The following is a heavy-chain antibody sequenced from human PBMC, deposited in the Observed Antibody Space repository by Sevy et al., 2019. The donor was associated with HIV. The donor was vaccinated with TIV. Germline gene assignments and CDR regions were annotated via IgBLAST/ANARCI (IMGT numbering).Heavy chain of an antibody. D-gene: IGHD3-10*01. CDR2: IYTSGST. Sequence: SETLSLTCTVSGGSISSYYWSWIRQPAGKGLEWIGRIYTSGSTNYNPSLKSRVTMSVDTSKNQFSLKLSSVTAADTAVYYCAGDRAVRGVITRGWFDPWGQGTLVTVSS. V-gene: IGHV4-4*07. J-gene: IGHJ5*02. CDR3: AGDRAVRGVITRGWFDP. CDR1: GGSISSYY.